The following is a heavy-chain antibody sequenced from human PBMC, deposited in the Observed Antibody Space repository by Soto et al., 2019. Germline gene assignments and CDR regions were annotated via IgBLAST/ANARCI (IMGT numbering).Heavy chain of an antibody. V-gene: IGHV4-59*01. D-gene: IGHD3-16*01. CDR2: VFYGGT. CDR1: GRSISSNY. Sequence: PXETLSLTCSVSGRSISSNYWSWIRQPPDKGLEWLGYVFYGGTDYNPSLGGRVSMSVETSKSQFSLKLTSVTVADTAVYYCASYRGALYFEYWGPGILVTVSS. J-gene: IGHJ4*02. CDR3: ASYRGALYFEY.